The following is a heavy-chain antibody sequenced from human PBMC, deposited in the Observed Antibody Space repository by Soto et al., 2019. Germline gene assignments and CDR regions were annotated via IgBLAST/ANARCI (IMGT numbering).Heavy chain of an antibody. J-gene: IGHJ4*02. D-gene: IGHD3-10*01. CDR3: ARVVQGIDY. V-gene: IGHV4-4*02. Sequence: QVQLQESGPGLVKPSGTLSLNCAVSGGSISMNWWSWVRQPPGKGLEWIGEIYHSGSTNHNPSLRSQVTISVDKSKNQFSLKLSSVTAADTAVYYCARVVQGIDYWGQGTLVTVSS. CDR2: IYHSGST. CDR1: GGSISMNW.